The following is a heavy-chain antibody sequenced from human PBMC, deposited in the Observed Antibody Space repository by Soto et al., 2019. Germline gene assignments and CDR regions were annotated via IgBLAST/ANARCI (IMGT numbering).Heavy chain of an antibody. CDR1: GGSISSSSYY. J-gene: IGHJ4*02. CDR2: IYYSGST. V-gene: IGHV4-39*01. CDR3: ARHVSWTGYDILTGYLPKDY. Sequence: QLQLQESGPGLVKPSETLSLTCTVSGGSISSSSYYWGWIRQPPGKGLEWIGSIYYSGSTYYNPSLKSRVTISVDTSKNQFSLKLSSVTAAETAVYYCARHVSWTGYDILTGYLPKDYWGQGTLVTVSS. D-gene: IGHD3-9*01.